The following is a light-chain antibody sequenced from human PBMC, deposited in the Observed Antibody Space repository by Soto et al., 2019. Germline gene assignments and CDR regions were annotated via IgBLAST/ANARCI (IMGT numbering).Light chain of an antibody. CDR2: AAS. Sequence: DIQLTQSPSFLSASVGVRVTITCRASQGISSYLAWYQQKPGKAPKLLIYAASTLQSGVPSRFSGSGSGTEFTLTISSLQPEDFATYYCQQLNRYPFTFGPGTKVDIK. CDR3: QQLNRYPFT. CDR1: QGISSY. V-gene: IGKV1-9*01. J-gene: IGKJ3*01.